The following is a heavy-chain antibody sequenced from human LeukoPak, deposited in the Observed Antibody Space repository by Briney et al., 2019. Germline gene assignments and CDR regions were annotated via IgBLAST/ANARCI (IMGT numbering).Heavy chain of an antibody. Sequence: PSETLSLTCTVSGGSISSSSYYWGWIRQPPGKGLEWIGSIYYSGSTYYNPSLKSRVTISVDTSKNQFSLKLSSVTAADTAVYYCARGSWHTYYDFWSGYFSHAFDIWGQGTMVIVSS. D-gene: IGHD3-3*01. CDR3: ARGSWHTYYDFWSGYFSHAFDI. CDR1: GGSISSSSYY. J-gene: IGHJ3*02. V-gene: IGHV4-39*07. CDR2: IYYSGST.